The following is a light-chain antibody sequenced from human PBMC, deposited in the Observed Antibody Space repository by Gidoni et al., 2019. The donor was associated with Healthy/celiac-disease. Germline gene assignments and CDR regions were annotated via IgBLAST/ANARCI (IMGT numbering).Light chain of an antibody. J-gene: IGKJ3*01. CDR3: QQYNNWPPFT. CDR2: VAS. V-gene: IGKV3-15*01. CDR1: QSVSSN. Sequence: IVMTQSPATLSVSPGERATLTCRASQSVSSNLAWYQQKPGQAPRLLIYVASTRATGIPARFSGSGSGTEFTLTISSLQSEDFAVYYCQQYNNWPPFTFGPGTNVDIK.